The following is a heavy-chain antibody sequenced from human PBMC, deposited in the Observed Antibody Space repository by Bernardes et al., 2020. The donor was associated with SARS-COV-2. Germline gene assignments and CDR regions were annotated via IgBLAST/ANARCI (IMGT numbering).Heavy chain of an antibody. J-gene: IGHJ5*02. V-gene: IGHV3-66*01. D-gene: IGHD6-13*01. CDR3: ARAPGTVAWFDP. CDR2: T. Sequence: TYYADSVKGRFTISRDTSQNTVFLQMNSLRIDDTAVYYCARAPGTVAWFDPWGRGTLVTVSS.